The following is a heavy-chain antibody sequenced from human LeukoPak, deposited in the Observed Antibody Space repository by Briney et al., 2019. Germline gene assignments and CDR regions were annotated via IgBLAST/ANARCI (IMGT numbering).Heavy chain of an antibody. D-gene: IGHD6-19*01. V-gene: IGHV3-30*14. CDR3: AKFFGSGWLEYYFDY. CDR1: GFTFSSYA. J-gene: IGHJ4*02. Sequence: HPGGSLRLSCAASGFTFSSYAMHWVRQAPGKGLEWVAVISYDGSNKYYADSVKGRFTISRDNSKNTLYLQMNSLRAEDTAVYYCAKFFGSGWLEYYFDYWGQGTLVTVSS. CDR2: ISYDGSNK.